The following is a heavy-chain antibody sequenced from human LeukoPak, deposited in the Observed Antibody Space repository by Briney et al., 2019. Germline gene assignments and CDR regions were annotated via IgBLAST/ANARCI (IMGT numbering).Heavy chain of an antibody. Sequence: GGSLRLSCAASGFTFSSYWMHWVRQAPGKGLVWVSRINSGGSSTSYADSVKGRFTISRDNAKNTLYLQMNSLRAEDTAVYYCARARYYGDSYVDYWGQGTLVTVSS. CDR2: INSGGSST. CDR1: GFTFSSYW. J-gene: IGHJ4*02. D-gene: IGHD4-17*01. CDR3: ARARYYGDSYVDY. V-gene: IGHV3-74*01.